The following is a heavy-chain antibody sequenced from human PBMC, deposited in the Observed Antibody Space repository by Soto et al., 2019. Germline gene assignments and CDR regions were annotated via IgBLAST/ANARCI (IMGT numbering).Heavy chain of an antibody. CDR3: ARTTAVPNTLRSRYYFDY. V-gene: IGHV4-61*01. CDR1: GGSVSDKTYY. Sequence: SETLSLTCSVSGGSVSDKTYYWSWIRQSPGKGLEWIGYIYYSGTTNYNPSLKSRVTISVDTSKNQFSLRLDSVTAADTALYYCARTTAVPNTLRSRYYFDYWGPGTLVTVSS. CDR2: IYYSGTT. J-gene: IGHJ4*02. D-gene: IGHD4-17*01.